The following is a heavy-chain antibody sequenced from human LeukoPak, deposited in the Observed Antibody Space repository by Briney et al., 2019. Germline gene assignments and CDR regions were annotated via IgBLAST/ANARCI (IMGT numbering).Heavy chain of an antibody. D-gene: IGHD6-19*01. CDR2: ICAYNGNT. Sequence: ASVKVCCKASGYTFTSCGISWVPQGPRQGLGSMGWICAYNGNTNYAQKLQGRVTMTTDTSTSTAYMELRSLRSDDAAVYYCARDEVAVAGTESDYWGQGSLVTVSS. CDR3: ARDEVAVAGTESDY. V-gene: IGHV1-18*04. CDR1: GYTFTSCG. J-gene: IGHJ4*02.